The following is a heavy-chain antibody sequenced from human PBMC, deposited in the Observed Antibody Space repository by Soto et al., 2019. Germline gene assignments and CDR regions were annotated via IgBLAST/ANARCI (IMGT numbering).Heavy chain of an antibody. V-gene: IGHV1-69*01. Sequence: QVQLVQSWAEVKKPGSSVKVSCRAGRGSFSASGFSWFRQAPGQGLDWVGGSIPICGTANYAQKFQDRVTMSADESTRTVYMELSSLRSEDTAVYYCARSGYSYGPNIDLGQGNLVTFSS. CDR3: ARSGYSYGPNID. CDR1: RGSFSASG. J-gene: IGHJ4*02. D-gene: IGHD5-18*01. CDR2: SIPICGTA.